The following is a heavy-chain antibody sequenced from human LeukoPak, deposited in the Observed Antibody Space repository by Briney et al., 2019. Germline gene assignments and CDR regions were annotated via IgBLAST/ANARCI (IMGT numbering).Heavy chain of an antibody. Sequence: SRTLSLTCAISGDCVSSNSAAWNWSRQSPSRGLEWLGRTYYRTKWYNDYAVSVKSRITINPDTSKNQFSLQLNSVTPEDTAVYYCAREGWLRFFDYWGQGTLVTVSS. V-gene: IGHV6-1*01. CDR3: AREGWLRFFDY. CDR2: TYYRTKWYN. D-gene: IGHD5-12*01. CDR1: GDCVSSNSAA. J-gene: IGHJ4*02.